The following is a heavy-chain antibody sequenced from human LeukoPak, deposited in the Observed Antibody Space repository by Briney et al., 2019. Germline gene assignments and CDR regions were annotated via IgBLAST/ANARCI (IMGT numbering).Heavy chain of an antibody. CDR3: ARDCGGGSCDAFDI. CDR1: GFTFSSYG. Sequence: GRSLRLSCAASGFTFSSYGMHWVRQAPGKGLEWVAAIWYDGSNKYYADSVKGRFTISRDNSKNTLYLQMNSLRAEDTAVYYCARDCGGGSCDAFDIWGQGTMVTVSS. CDR2: IWYDGSNK. V-gene: IGHV3-33*01. D-gene: IGHD2-15*01. J-gene: IGHJ3*02.